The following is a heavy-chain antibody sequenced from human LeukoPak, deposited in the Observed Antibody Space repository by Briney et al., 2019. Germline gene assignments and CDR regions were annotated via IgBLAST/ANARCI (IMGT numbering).Heavy chain of an antibody. CDR1: GFSFGYYA. Sequence: GGSLRLSCTASGFSFGYYALSWVRQAPGKGLEWVGFIRNKAYGGTTEYAASVQGRFTISRDDSKSIAYLQMNSLKTEDTAVYYCTRVAGYCSTTSCYMSDYWGQGTLVTVSS. V-gene: IGHV3-49*04. CDR3: TRVAGYCSTTSCYMSDY. J-gene: IGHJ4*02. CDR2: IRNKAYGGTT. D-gene: IGHD2-2*02.